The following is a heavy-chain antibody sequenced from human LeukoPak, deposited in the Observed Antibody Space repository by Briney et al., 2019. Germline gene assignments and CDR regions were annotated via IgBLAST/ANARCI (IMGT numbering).Heavy chain of an antibody. Sequence: SETVSLTCTVSGGSISSYYWSWIRQPPGKGLEWIGYIYYSGSTNYNPSLKSRATISVDTSKNQFSLKLSSVTAADTAVYYCARNLGGSSWVFDYWGQGTLVTVSS. V-gene: IGHV4-59*01. CDR1: GGSISSYY. CDR2: IYYSGST. CDR3: ARNLGGSSWVFDY. J-gene: IGHJ4*02. D-gene: IGHD6-13*01.